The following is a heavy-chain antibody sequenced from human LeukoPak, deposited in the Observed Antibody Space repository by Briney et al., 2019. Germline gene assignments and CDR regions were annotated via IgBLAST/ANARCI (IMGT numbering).Heavy chain of an antibody. Sequence: GESLRLSCAADGFTFRKHWMSWVRQAMGKGLECVAKIKEDGSEKHYVDSVKGRFTVSRDNSKNMVFLQMNSLRAEDTAIYYCAKDDACLQYDDWGQGTLVTVSS. V-gene: IGHV3-7*03. CDR2: IKEDGSEK. CDR1: GFTFRKHW. CDR3: AKDDACLQYDD. J-gene: IGHJ4*02. D-gene: IGHD3-16*01.